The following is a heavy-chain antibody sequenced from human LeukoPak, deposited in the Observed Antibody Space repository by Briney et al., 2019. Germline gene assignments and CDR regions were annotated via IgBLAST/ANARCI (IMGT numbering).Heavy chain of an antibody. CDR3: ARATRAAAGTPWFDP. Sequence: SETLSLTCAVSGGSISSSNWWSWVRQPPGKGLEWIGEIYHSGSTNYNPSLKSRVTISVDKSKNQFSLKLSSVTAADTAVYYCARATRAAAGTPWFDPWGQGTLVTVSS. D-gene: IGHD6-13*01. J-gene: IGHJ5*02. CDR2: IYHSGST. CDR1: GGSISSSNW. V-gene: IGHV4-4*02.